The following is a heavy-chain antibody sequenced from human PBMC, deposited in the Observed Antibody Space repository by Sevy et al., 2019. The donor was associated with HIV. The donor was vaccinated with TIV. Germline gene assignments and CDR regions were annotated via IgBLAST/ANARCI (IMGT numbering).Heavy chain of an antibody. CDR3: ATEKSGYTNDAFDI. D-gene: IGHD3-3*01. J-gene: IGHJ3*02. Sequence: SESLSLTCTVSGGSISSYYWSWIRQPAGKGLEWIGRIYTSGSTNYNPSIKSRVTMSVDTSKNQFSLKLSSVTAADTAVYYCATEKSGYTNDAFDIWGQGTMVTVSS. V-gene: IGHV4-4*07. CDR2: IYTSGST. CDR1: GGSISSYY.